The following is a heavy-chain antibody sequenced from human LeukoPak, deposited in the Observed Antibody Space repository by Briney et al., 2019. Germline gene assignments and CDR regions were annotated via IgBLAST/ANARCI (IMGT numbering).Heavy chain of an antibody. CDR3: ARRATSSSSPFDY. CDR1: GGSISSYY. D-gene: IGHD6-6*01. V-gene: IGHV4-59*08. CDR2: IYYSGST. Sequence: SETLSHTCTVSGGSISSYYWSWIRQPPGKGLEWIGYIYYSGSTNYNPSLKSRVTISVDTSKNQFSLKLSSVTAADTAVYYCARRATSSSSPFDYWGQGTLVTVSS. J-gene: IGHJ4*02.